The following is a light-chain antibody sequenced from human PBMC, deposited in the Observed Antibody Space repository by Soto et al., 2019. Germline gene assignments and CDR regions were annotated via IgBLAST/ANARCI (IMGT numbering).Light chain of an antibody. CDR1: QSVSSSY. Sequence: EIVLTQSPGTLSLSQGERATLSCRASQSVSSSYLAWYQQKPGQAPRLLIYGASSRATGIPDRFSGSGSGTDFTLTISRLEPEDFAVYYCQQYKTFGQGT. CDR2: GAS. J-gene: IGKJ1*01. CDR3: QQYKT. V-gene: IGKV3-20*01.